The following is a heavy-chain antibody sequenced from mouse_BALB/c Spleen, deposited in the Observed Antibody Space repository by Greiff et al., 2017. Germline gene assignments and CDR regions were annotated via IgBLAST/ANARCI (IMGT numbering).Heavy chain of an antibody. CDR3: ASPTTDTVLFAY. CDR1: GFTFSSFG. D-gene: IGHD1-1*01. J-gene: IGHJ3*01. CDR2: ISSGSSTI. V-gene: IGHV5-17*02. Sequence: EVKLMESGGGLVQPGGSRKLSCAASGFTFSSFGMHWVRQAPEKGLEWVAYISSGSSTIYYADTVKGRFTISRDNPKNTLFLQMTSLRSEDTAMYYCASPTTDTVLFAYWGQGTLVTVSA.